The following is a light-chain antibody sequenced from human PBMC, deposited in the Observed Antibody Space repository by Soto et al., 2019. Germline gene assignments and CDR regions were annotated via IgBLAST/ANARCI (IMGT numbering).Light chain of an antibody. CDR1: SSDIGGYNY. Sequence: QSALTQPASVSGSPGQSITISCTGTSSDIGGYNYVSWYQQHPGKAPKLIINYVTNRPSGVSHRFSGSTSGNTASLTISGLQADDEGDYYCSSYTSTASYVFGTGTKVTVL. CDR3: SSYTSTASYV. CDR2: YVT. V-gene: IGLV2-14*03. J-gene: IGLJ1*01.